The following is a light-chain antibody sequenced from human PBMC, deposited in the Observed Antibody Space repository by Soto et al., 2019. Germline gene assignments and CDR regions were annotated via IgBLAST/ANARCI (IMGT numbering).Light chain of an antibody. CDR2: VNSDGSH. CDR1: SGHSSYA. Sequence: QSVLTQSPSASASLGASVKLTCTRSSGHSSYAIAWQQQQPEKGPRDLMKVNSDGSHSKGHGIPDRFSGYSSGTERYLAISSLQSEDGGDYYCQTWGTGIVVIGGGTKLPVL. V-gene: IGLV4-69*01. J-gene: IGLJ2*01. CDR3: QTWGTGIVV.